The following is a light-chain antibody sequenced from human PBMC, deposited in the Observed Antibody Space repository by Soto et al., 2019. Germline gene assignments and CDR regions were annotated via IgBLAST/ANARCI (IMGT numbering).Light chain of an antibody. V-gene: IGKV3-11*01. CDR2: EAS. CDR1: QTVSSS. Sequence: EIVLTQSPATLSLSPGERATLSCRASQTVSSSLAWYQQKPGQAPRLLIYEASNRATGIPARFSGSGSGADFTLTISRLEPEDFALYYCQQHINWPLTFGGGTKVEIK. CDR3: QQHINWPLT. J-gene: IGKJ4*01.